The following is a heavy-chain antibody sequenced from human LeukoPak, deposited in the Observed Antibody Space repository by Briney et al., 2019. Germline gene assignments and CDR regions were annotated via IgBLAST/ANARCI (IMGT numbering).Heavy chain of an antibody. CDR2: ISSSSSYI. Sequence: GGSLRLSCAASGFTFSSYSMNWVRQAPGKGLEWVSSISSSSSYIYYADSVKGRFTISRDNAKNSLYLQMNSLRAEDTAVYYCARDLVGKLTDYWGQGTLVTVSS. D-gene: IGHD2-15*01. V-gene: IGHV3-21*01. J-gene: IGHJ4*02. CDR1: GFTFSSYS. CDR3: ARDLVGKLTDY.